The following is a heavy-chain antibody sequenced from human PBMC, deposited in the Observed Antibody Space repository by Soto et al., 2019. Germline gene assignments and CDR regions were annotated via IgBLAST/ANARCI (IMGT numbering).Heavy chain of an antibody. CDR1: GGTFNRHG. CDR3: ARGLSDGFITYFDFYVMDV. D-gene: IGHD3-22*01. Sequence: QVQLVQPGAEMKRPGSSVKVSCKASGGTFNRHGISWVRQAPGQGLEWMGGTIPVFGTPKYAQEFQGRVTVSVDKSTSTAYMELSSLRSEDTAVYYCARGLSDGFITYFDFYVMDVWGQGTAVTVSS. CDR2: TIPVFGTP. V-gene: IGHV1-69*06. J-gene: IGHJ6*02.